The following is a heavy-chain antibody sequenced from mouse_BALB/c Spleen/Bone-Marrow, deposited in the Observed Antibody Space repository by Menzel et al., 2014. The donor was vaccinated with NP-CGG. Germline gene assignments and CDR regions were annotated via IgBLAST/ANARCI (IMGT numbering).Heavy chain of an antibody. D-gene: IGHD3-3*01. Sequence: QVQLQQSGAELARPGASVKLSCKASGYTFTDYYINWVKQRTGQGLEWIGGIYPGSGNTYYNEKFKGKATLTADKSSSTAYMQLSSLTSEDPAVYFCAREGDPGAWFAYWGQGTLVTVSA. V-gene: IGHV1-76*01. CDR3: AREGDPGAWFAY. J-gene: IGHJ3*01. CDR1: GYTFTDYY. CDR2: IYPGSGNT.